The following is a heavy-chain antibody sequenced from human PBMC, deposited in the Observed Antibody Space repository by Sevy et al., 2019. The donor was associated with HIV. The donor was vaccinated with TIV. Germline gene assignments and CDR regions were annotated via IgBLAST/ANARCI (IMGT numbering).Heavy chain of an antibody. CDR3: ARYVGGGYFDY. CDR1: GFTFNNFW. D-gene: IGHD3-16*01. Sequence: GGSLRLSCVASGFTFNNFWMAWVRQAPGKGLEWFANIKPDGSESNHVGTVKGRFTISRDNAKNSLYLQMNSLTAEDTAVYYCARYVGGGYFDYWGQGTLVTVSS. J-gene: IGHJ4*01. V-gene: IGHV3-7*03. CDR2: IKPDGSES.